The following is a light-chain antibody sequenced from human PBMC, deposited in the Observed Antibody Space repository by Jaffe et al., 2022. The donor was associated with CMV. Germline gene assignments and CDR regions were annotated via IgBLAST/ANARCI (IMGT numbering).Light chain of an antibody. Sequence: EIVMTQSPATLSVSPGARATLSCRASQNVSSDLAWYQQKPGQAPRLLIYGASTRATDIPARFSGSGSGTEFTLTISSLQSEDFAVYYCQQYNNWPLTFGGGTKVEIK. V-gene: IGKV3-15*01. CDR1: QNVSSD. CDR3: QQYNNWPLT. CDR2: GAS. J-gene: IGKJ4*01.